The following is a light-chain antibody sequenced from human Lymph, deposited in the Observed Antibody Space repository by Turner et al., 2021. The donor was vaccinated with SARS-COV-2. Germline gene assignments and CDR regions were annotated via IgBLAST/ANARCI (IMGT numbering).Light chain of an antibody. V-gene: IGKV3-11*01. CDR3: QQRRNWPPYT. Sequence: EIVLTQSPATLSLSPGERATLSCRASQSVSSFLAWYQQKPGQAPRLLIYDASNRATGIPARFSGSGSGTDFTLTISSPEPEDFAVYYCQQRRNWPPYTFGQGTKLEIK. CDR2: DAS. CDR1: QSVSSF. J-gene: IGKJ2*01.